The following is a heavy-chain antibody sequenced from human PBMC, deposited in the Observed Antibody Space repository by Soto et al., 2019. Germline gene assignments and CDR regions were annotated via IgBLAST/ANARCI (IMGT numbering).Heavy chain of an antibody. D-gene: IGHD2-15*01. CDR2: IWYDGSNK. CDR1: GFTFSSYG. J-gene: IGHJ5*02. Sequence: GSLRLSCAASGFTFSSYGMHWVRQAPGKGLEWVAVIWYDGSNKYYADSVKGRFTISRDNSKNTLYLQMNSLRAEDTAVYYCARDVLRYCSGGSCYANWFDPWGQGTLVTVSS. V-gene: IGHV3-33*01. CDR3: ARDVLRYCSGGSCYANWFDP.